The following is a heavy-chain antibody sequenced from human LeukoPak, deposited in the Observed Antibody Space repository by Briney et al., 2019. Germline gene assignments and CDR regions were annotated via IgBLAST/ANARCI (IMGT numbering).Heavy chain of an antibody. Sequence: ASVKVTCKVSGYTLTELSMHWVRQAPGKGLEWMGGFDPEDGETIYAQKFQGRVTMTEDTSTDTAYMELSSLRSEDTAVYYCATPTVTTCASCYYDAFDIWGQGTMVTVSS. V-gene: IGHV1-24*01. D-gene: IGHD4-17*01. CDR2: FDPEDGET. J-gene: IGHJ3*02. CDR3: ATPTVTTCASCYYDAFDI. CDR1: GYTLTELS.